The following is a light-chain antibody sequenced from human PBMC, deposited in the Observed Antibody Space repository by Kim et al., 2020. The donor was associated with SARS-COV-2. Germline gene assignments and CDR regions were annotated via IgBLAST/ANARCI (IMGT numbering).Light chain of an antibody. Sequence: GGTGTLTGGSSTGAVTSGHYPYWIQQKAGQAPRTLIYDTNNKHSWTPARFSGSLLGGKATLTLSGAQTEDEGDYYCLLAYNGAPVVFGGGTQLTVL. CDR1: TGAVTSGHY. V-gene: IGLV7-46*01. CDR2: DTN. J-gene: IGLJ2*01. CDR3: LLAYNGAPVV.